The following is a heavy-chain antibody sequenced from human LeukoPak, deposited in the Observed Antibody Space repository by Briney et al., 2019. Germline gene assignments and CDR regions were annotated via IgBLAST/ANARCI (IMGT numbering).Heavy chain of an antibody. CDR3: ARGRGAFDY. V-gene: IGHV3-72*01. D-gene: IGHD3-16*01. CDR1: GFTFSDHY. CDR2: TRNKANSYTT. J-gene: IGHJ4*02. Sequence: GGSLRLSCAASGFTFSDHYMDWVRQAPGKGLEWVGRTRNKANSYTTEYAASVKGRFTISRDDSKNSLYPQMNSLKTEDTAVYYCARGRGAFDYWGQGTLVTVSS.